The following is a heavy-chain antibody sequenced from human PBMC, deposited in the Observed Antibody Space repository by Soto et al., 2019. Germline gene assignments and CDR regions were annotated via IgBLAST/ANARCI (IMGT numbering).Heavy chain of an antibody. Sequence: EVQVVETGGGLIQPGGSLRLSCAVSGFSVSHNYMTWVRQAPGKGLDWVSVIYRDGRPYYANSVKGRFTLSRDTSRNMVYLQMNSLRVADTAVYYCARDTENTGGGLDVCGQGAMVTVSS. CDR1: GFSVSHNY. J-gene: IGHJ3*01. CDR2: IYRDGRP. D-gene: IGHD2-8*02. CDR3: ARDTENTGGGLDV. V-gene: IGHV3-53*02.